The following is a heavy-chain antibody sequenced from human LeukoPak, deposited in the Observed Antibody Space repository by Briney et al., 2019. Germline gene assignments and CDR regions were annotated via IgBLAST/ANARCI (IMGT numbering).Heavy chain of an antibody. D-gene: IGHD3-9*01. Sequence: ASVKVSCKASGYTFTSYAMHWGRQAPGQGLEGMGWINAGNGNTKYSQKFQGRVTITRDTSASTAYMELGSLRSEDTAVYYCARGPYLRYFDWLCFDYWGQGTLVTVSS. CDR1: GYTFTSYA. CDR3: ARGPYLRYFDWLCFDY. V-gene: IGHV1-3*01. CDR2: INAGNGNT. J-gene: IGHJ4*02.